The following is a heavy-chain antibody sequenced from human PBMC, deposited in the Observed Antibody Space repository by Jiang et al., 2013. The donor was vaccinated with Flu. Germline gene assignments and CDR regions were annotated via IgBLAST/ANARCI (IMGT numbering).Heavy chain of an antibody. V-gene: IGHV1-69*02. Sequence: GAEVKKPGSSVKVSCKASGGTFSSFTITWVRQAPGQGLEWMGRIIPVFDMTNYAQKFHGRVTITADKSTNTAFMELTSLTSEDTAIYYCARAPTVTTLGNWFDPWGQGTLVTVSS. D-gene: IGHD4-17*01. CDR3: ARAPTVTTLGNWFDP. J-gene: IGHJ5*02. CDR2: IIPVFDMT. CDR1: GGTFSSFT.